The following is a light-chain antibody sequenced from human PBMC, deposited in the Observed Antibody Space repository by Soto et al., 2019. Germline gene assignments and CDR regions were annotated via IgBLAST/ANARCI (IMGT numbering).Light chain of an antibody. V-gene: IGKV2-24*01. CDR2: GAS. CDR1: QSLVHSDGKTY. J-gene: IGKJ3*01. CDR3: MQATQFPFT. Sequence: DIVMTQTPLSSPVTLGQPASISCRSSQSLVHSDGKTYFSWFHQRPGQPPRLLIYGASNRFSGVPDRLSGSGAGTDFTLNISRVEAEDVGISYCMQATQFPFTFGPGTRVDIK.